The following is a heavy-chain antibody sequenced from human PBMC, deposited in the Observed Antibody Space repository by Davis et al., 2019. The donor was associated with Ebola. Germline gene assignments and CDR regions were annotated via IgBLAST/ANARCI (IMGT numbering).Heavy chain of an antibody. CDR3: ARHSTDFWSGYCLFDY. Sequence: GGSLRLSCKGSGYNFANYYISWVRQMPGKGLEWMGKIDPGDSFTRYSPSFQGRITISTDKSIATAYLRWTSLRASDTAMYYCARHSTDFWSGYCLFDYWGQGARVTVSS. J-gene: IGHJ4*02. V-gene: IGHV5-10-1*01. CDR1: GYNFANYY. D-gene: IGHD3-3*01. CDR2: IDPGDSFT.